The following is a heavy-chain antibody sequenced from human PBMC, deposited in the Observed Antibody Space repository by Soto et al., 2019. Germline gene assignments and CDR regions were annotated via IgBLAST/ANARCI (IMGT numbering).Heavy chain of an antibody. CDR1: GYTFSNYD. Sequence: QVQLVQSGAELKKPGASVKVSCKASGYTFSNYDMNWVRQATGQGPEWIGWVNPNNGDTGYAQKFQGRVTLTTDISTTTAYMELTSLRSEDTAIYYFAKVSGKGSAIDFDYWGQGTLITVSS. J-gene: IGHJ4*02. V-gene: IGHV1-8*01. D-gene: IGHD3-10*01. CDR3: AKVSGKGSAIDFDY. CDR2: VNPNNGDT.